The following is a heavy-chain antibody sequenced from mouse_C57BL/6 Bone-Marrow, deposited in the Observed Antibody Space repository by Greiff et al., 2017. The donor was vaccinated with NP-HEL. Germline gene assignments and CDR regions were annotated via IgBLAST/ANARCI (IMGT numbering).Heavy chain of an antibody. V-gene: IGHV1-26*01. CDR2: INPNNGGT. Sequence: EVQLQQSGPELVKPGASVKISCKASGYTFTDYYMTWVKQSHGKSLEWIGDINPNNGGTSYNQKFKGKATLTVDKSSSTAYMELRSLTSEDSAVYYCARRGMGLRRYFDYWGQGTTLTVSS. CDR3: ARRGMGLRRYFDY. J-gene: IGHJ2*01. D-gene: IGHD2-2*01. CDR1: GYTFTDYY.